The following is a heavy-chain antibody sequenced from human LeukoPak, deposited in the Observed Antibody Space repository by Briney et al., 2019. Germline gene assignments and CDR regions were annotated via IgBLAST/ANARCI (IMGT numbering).Heavy chain of an antibody. V-gene: IGHV3-7*01. D-gene: IGHD2-2*01. J-gene: IGHJ4*02. Sequence: GGSRRLSCSASGFTFSSHWMSWVRQTPGKGPEWVAGIKQDGSEKYYVDSVKGRFTISRDNAKNSLYLQMNSLRAEDTAVYYCARDTSWVWYHLIDYWSQGTRVTVSS. CDR2: IKQDGSEK. CDR1: GFTFSSHW. CDR3: ARDTSWVWYHLIDY.